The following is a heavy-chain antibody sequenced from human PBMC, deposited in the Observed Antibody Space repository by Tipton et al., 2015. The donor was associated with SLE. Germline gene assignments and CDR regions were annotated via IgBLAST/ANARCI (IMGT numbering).Heavy chain of an antibody. Sequence: TLSLTCTVSGGSISSHYWSWIRQPPGKGLEWIGYIYYSGSTNYHHSLKSRVTISVDTYKNQFSLKLSSVTAADTAVYYCAAYDSSGYYKWFDPWGQGTLVTVSS. CDR2: IYYSGST. CDR3: AAYDSSGYYKWFDP. J-gene: IGHJ5*02. CDR1: GGSISSHY. D-gene: IGHD3-22*01. V-gene: IGHV4-59*11.